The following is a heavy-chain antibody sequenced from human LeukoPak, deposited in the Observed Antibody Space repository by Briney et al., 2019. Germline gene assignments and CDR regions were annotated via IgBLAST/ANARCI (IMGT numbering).Heavy chain of an antibody. CDR1: GGSFSGYY. CDR3: ARQNYGAATIKY. Sequence: SETLSLTCAVYGGSFSGYYWGWIRQPPGKGLEWIGEINHRGSTNYNPSLKSRVTVSVDTSKNQFSLKLSSVTAADTAVYYCARQNYGAATIKYWGQGTLVTVSS. CDR2: INHRGST. J-gene: IGHJ4*02. V-gene: IGHV4-34*01. D-gene: IGHD1-7*01.